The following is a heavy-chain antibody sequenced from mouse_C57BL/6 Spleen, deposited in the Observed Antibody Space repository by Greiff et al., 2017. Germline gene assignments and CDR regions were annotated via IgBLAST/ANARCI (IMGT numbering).Heavy chain of an antibody. D-gene: IGHD3-3*01. CDR1: GYTFTSYW. J-gene: IGHJ4*01. CDR3: ARRGLVMDY. V-gene: IGHV1-69*01. Sequence: QVQLQQPGAELVMPGASVKLSCKASGYTFTSYWMHWVKQRPGQGLEWIGEIDPSDSYTNYNQKFKGKSTLTVDKSSSTAYMQLSSLTSEDSAVYYCARRGLVMDYWGQGTSVTVSS. CDR2: IDPSDSYT.